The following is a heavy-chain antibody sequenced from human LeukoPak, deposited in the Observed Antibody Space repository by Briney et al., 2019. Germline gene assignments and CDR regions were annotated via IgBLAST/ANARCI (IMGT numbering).Heavy chain of an antibody. J-gene: IGHJ4*02. Sequence: ASVKVSCKASGYTFTDYYIHWVRQAPRQGLEWMGWIHPNSGNTGYAQKFQGRVTMTRNTSISTAYMELSSLRSEDTAVYYCARGGEDYGSGNWRLWGQGTLVTVSS. V-gene: IGHV1-8*02. CDR3: ARGGEDYGSGNWRL. CDR2: IHPNSGNT. D-gene: IGHD3-10*01. CDR1: GYTFTDYY.